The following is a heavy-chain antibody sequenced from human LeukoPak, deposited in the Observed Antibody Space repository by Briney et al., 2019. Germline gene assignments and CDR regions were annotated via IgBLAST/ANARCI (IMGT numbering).Heavy chain of an antibody. J-gene: IGHJ4*02. CDR2: ITGRDGGT. D-gene: IGHD6-13*01. CDR3: AKVRGSTWDPFDY. CDR1: GFTFISYA. Sequence: PGGSLRLSCAASGFTFISYAMSWVRQAPGKGLEWVSSITGRDGGTYYADSVKGRFNISRDTSNNTLSLQMSSLRDEDTALYYCAKVRGSTWDPFDYWGQGTLVTVSS. V-gene: IGHV3-23*01.